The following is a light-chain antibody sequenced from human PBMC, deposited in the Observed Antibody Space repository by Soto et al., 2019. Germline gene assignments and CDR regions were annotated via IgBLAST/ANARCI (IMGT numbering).Light chain of an antibody. V-gene: IGKV3-20*01. CDR3: QQYAGSPWT. Sequence: EIVLTQSPGTLSLSPGERATLSCRASQSVGSSYLAWYQQKPGQAPRLLLYGASSRATGIPDRFSGGGSGTDFPLTVSRLEPEDFAVYYCQQYAGSPWTFGQGTKVEIK. CDR2: GAS. CDR1: QSVGSSY. J-gene: IGKJ1*01.